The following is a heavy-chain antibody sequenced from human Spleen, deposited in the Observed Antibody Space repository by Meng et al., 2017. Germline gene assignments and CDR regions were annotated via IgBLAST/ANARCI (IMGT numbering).Heavy chain of an antibody. CDR2: FSGSGDNT. CDR3: EKVDYADHSGQRNFDY. V-gene: IGHV3-23*01. J-gene: IGHJ4*02. Sequence: GGSLRLSCAASGFTFSSYAMSWVRQAPGKGLEWVSTFSGSGDNTYYADSVKGRFTVSRDNSKNTLFLQMNSLRADDTAVYYCEKVDYADHSGQRNFDYWGQGTLVTVSS. D-gene: IGHD4-17*01. CDR1: GFTFSSYA.